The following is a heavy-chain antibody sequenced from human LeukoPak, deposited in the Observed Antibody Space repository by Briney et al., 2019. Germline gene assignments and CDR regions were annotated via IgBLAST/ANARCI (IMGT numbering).Heavy chain of an antibody. CDR1: GGSISSGSYY. CDR3: ARDSLLPSAMGYYYMDV. Sequence: SETLSLTCTVSGGSISSGSYYWSWIRQPAGKGLEWIGRIYTGGSTNHNPSRKNRVTISVDTSKNQFSLKLSSVTAADTALYYCARDSLLPSAMGYYYMDVWGKGTTVTVSS. D-gene: IGHD2-2*01. CDR2: IYTGGST. V-gene: IGHV4-61*02. J-gene: IGHJ6*03.